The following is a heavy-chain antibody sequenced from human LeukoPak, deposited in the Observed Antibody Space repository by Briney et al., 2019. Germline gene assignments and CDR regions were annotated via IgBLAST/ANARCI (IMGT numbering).Heavy chain of an antibody. V-gene: IGHV3-7*03. D-gene: IGHD6-13*01. J-gene: IGHJ4*02. CDR2: IKQDGSEK. Sequence: GGSLRLSCAASGFTFSSYWMSWVRQAPGKGLEWVAYIKQDGSEKYYVDSVKGRFTISRDNAKNSLYLQMNSLRAEDTAVYYCASQPIAAAGSRGDYWGQGTLVTVSS. CDR3: ASQPIAAAGSRGDY. CDR1: GFTFSSYW.